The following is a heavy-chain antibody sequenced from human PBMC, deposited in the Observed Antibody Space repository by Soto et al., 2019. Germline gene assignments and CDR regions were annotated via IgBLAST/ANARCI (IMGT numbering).Heavy chain of an antibody. V-gene: IGHV4-4*07. CDR1: GSSFSNFY. CDR2: IYTSGAT. J-gene: IGHJ4*02. D-gene: IGHD5-18*01. CDR3: ARGGIQLSYAFDY. Sequence: PSETLSLTCSVSGSSFSNFYWSWIRQSAGKGLEWIGRIYTSGATSYNPSLKSRVTMSVDTSETQMPLNLRSVTAADTAVYYCARGGIQLSYAFDYWGQGILVTVSS.